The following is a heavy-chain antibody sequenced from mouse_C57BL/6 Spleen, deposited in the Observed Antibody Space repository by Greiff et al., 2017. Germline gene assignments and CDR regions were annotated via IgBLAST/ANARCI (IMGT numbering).Heavy chain of an antibody. J-gene: IGHJ2*01. Sequence: QVQLKQPGTELVKPGASVKLSCKASGYTFTSYWMHWVKQRPGQGLEWIGNINPSNGGTNYNEKFKSKATLTVDKSSSTAYMQLSSLTSEDSAVYYCARVGVTTVVAPGYWGQGTTLTVSS. V-gene: IGHV1-53*01. CDR3: ARVGVTTVVAPGY. CDR1: GYTFTSYW. CDR2: INPSNGGT. D-gene: IGHD1-1*01.